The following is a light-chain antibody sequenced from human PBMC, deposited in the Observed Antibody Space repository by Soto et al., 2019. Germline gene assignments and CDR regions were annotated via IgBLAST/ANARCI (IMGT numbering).Light chain of an antibody. V-gene: IGKV1-33*01. CDR3: QQYDDLPLT. CDR1: QDIKNY. CDR2: DAS. J-gene: IGKJ4*01. Sequence: DIQMPQSPSSLSASVGDRVSITCQASQDIKNYLSWYQQKPGKAPKLLIYDASNLETGVPSRFIGSGSGTDFTFTISSLHTEDIARYFCQQYDDLPLTFGGGTK.